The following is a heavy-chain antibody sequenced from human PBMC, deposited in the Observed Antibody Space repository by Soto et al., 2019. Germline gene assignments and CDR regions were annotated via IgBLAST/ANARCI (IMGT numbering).Heavy chain of an antibody. CDR2: IIPIVGTA. CDR1: GGTFSSYA. J-gene: IGHJ6*02. D-gene: IGHD3-3*01. V-gene: IGHV1-69*01. Sequence: QVQLVPSGAEVKKPGSSVTGSCKASGGTFSSYAISWVRQAPGQGLEWMGGIIPIVGTANYAQKFQGRVTITADASTSTAYMELSSLRSEDTAVYYCARAVGKGGTIFGVVPPLDYDYYGRDVWGRGTTVTVAS. CDR3: ARAVGKGGTIFGVVPPLDYDYYGRDV.